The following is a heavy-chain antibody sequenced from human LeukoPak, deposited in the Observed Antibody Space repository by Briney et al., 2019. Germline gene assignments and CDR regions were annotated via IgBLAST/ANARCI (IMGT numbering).Heavy chain of an antibody. CDR1: GFTFSSYE. CDR3: ARGAGGYFDY. D-gene: IGHD3-10*01. Sequence: PGGSLRLSCAASGFTFSSYEMNWVRRAPGKGLEWVSYISSTGSPISYADSVKGRFTISRDNAKNSLYLQMNSLRAEDTAVYYCARGAGGYFDYWGQGTLVTVSS. V-gene: IGHV3-48*03. CDR2: ISSTGSPI. J-gene: IGHJ4*02.